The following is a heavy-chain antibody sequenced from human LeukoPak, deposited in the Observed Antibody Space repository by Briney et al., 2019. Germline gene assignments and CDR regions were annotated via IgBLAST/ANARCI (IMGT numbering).Heavy chain of an antibody. Sequence: ASVKVSCKVSGYTLAELSMHWVRQAPGKGLEWMGGFDPEDGETIYAQKFQGRVTMTEDTSTDTAYMELSSLRSEDTAVYYCATAAYIGSSKYYFDYWGQGTLVTVSS. CDR3: ATAAYIGSSKYYFDY. J-gene: IGHJ4*02. CDR2: FDPEDGET. CDR1: GYTLAELS. D-gene: IGHD2-15*01. V-gene: IGHV1-24*01.